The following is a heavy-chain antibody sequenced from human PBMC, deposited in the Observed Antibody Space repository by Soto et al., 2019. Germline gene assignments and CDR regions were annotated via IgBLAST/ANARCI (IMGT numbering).Heavy chain of an antibody. V-gene: IGHV4-31*03. CDR1: GGSISSGGYY. Sequence: SETLSLTCTVSGGSISSGGYYWSWIRQHPGKGLEWIGYIYYSGSTYYNPSLKSRVTISVDTSKNQFSLKLSSVTAADTAVYYCARYCSGGSCYSGATHAFDIWGQGTMVTVSS. CDR2: IYYSGST. D-gene: IGHD2-15*01. CDR3: ARYCSGGSCYSGATHAFDI. J-gene: IGHJ3*02.